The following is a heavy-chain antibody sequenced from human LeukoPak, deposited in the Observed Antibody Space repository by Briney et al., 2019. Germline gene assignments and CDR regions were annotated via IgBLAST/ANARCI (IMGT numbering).Heavy chain of an antibody. D-gene: IGHD7-27*01. Sequence: GGSLRLSCAASGFTFGSYGMHWVRQAPGKGLEWVAVIWYDGSNKYYADSVKGRFTISRDNSKNTLYLQMNSLRAEDTAVYYCARELTGDSPGYWGQGTLVTVSS. V-gene: IGHV3-33*01. J-gene: IGHJ4*02. CDR2: IWYDGSNK. CDR3: ARELTGDSPGY. CDR1: GFTFGSYG.